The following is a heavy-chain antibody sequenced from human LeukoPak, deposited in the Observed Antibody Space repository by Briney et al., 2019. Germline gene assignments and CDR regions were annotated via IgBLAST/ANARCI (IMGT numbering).Heavy chain of an antibody. J-gene: IGHJ4*02. CDR1: GASVSGSPYY. Sequence: PSETLSLTCTVSGASVSGSPYYWGWIRQPPGKGLEWIGSIYYSGSTYYNPSLKSRVTISVDTSKNQFSLKLSSVTAADTAVYYCARLGRGGPFDYWGQGTLVTVSS. CDR2: IYYSGST. D-gene: IGHD3-10*01. V-gene: IGHV4-39*01. CDR3: ARLGRGGPFDY.